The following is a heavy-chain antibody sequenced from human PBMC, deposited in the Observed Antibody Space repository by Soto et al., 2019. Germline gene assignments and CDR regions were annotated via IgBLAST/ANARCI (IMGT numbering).Heavy chain of an antibody. J-gene: IGHJ4*02. CDR2: IYYSGST. D-gene: IGHD6-6*01. V-gene: IGHV4-39*01. CDR3: ARRRIAAFGYFDY. CDR1: GGSISSSSYY. Sequence: LSLTCTVSGGSISSSSYYWGWIRQPPGKGLEWIGSIYYSGSTYYNPSLKSRVTISVDTSKNQFSLKLSSVTAADTAVYYCARRRIAAFGYFDYWGQGTLVPVSS.